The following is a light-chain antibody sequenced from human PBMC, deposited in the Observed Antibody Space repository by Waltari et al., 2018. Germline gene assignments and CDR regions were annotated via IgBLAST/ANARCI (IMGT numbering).Light chain of an antibody. Sequence: SYELTQPPSVSVSPGQTASITCSGDKLGDKYACWYQQKPGQSPVLVIYQDSKRPSGIPERFSSSNSGNTATLTISGTQAMDEADYYCQAWDSSTVAVFGTGTKVTVL. CDR1: KLGDKY. CDR3: QAWDSSTVAV. J-gene: IGLJ1*01. V-gene: IGLV3-1*01. CDR2: QDS.